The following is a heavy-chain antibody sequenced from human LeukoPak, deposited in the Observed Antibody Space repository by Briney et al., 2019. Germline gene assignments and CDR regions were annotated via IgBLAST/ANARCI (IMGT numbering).Heavy chain of an antibody. D-gene: IGHD6-19*01. Sequence: GGSLRLSCSASGFTFSSYAMHWVRQAPGKGLEYVSAISSNGGSTYYADSVKGRFTISRDNSNHTLYLQMSSLRTEDPAVYYCVKDMHERHYSSGFDWGQGTLVTVSS. CDR1: GFTFSSYA. CDR3: VKDMHERHYSSGFD. V-gene: IGHV3-64D*06. CDR2: ISSNGGST. J-gene: IGHJ4*02.